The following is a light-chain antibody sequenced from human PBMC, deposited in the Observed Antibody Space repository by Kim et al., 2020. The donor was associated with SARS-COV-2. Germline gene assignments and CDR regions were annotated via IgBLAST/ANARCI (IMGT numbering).Light chain of an antibody. CDR2: AAY. Sequence: ASVGDTVTITGRASQSISRYLNWYQQKPGRAPNLLVYAAYILESGVPFRFSGSGSGTDFTLTITSLQPEDSATYYCQQSYIFPRTFGQGTKVDIK. CDR1: QSISRY. J-gene: IGKJ1*01. CDR3: QQSYIFPRT. V-gene: IGKV1-39*01.